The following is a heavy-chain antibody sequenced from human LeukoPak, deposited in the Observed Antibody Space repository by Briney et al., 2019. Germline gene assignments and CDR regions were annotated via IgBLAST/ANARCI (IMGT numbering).Heavy chain of an antibody. CDR2: ISAYNGNT. D-gene: IGHD6-19*01. CDR1: GYTFTSYG. J-gene: IGHJ5*02. Sequence: GASVKVSCKASGYTFTSYGISWVRQAPGQGLEWMGWISAYNGNTNYAQKLQGRVTMTTDTSTSTAYMELRRLRYDDTAVYYCARDEGQGHSSGYYWFDPWGQGTLVTVSS. V-gene: IGHV1-18*01. CDR3: ARDEGQGHSSGYYWFDP.